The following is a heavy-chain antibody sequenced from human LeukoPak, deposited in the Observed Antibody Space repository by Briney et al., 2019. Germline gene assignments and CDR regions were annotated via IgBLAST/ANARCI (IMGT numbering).Heavy chain of an antibody. Sequence: SVKVSCKASGGTFSSYAISWVRQAPGQGLEWMGGIISIFGTANYAQKFQGRVTITADKSTSTAYMELSSLRSEDTAVYYCARERRVGTTVVTPRYYYYMDVWGKGTTVTVSS. J-gene: IGHJ6*03. CDR2: IISIFGTA. V-gene: IGHV1-69*06. CDR3: ARERRVGTTVVTPRYYYYMDV. D-gene: IGHD4-23*01. CDR1: GGTFSSYA.